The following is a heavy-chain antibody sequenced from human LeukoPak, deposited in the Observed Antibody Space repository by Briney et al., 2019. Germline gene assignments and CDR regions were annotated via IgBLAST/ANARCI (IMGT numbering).Heavy chain of an antibody. CDR2: INPSGGST. CDR3: ARGPGEFPFDY. D-gene: IGHD3-10*01. J-gene: IGHJ4*02. CDR1: GYTFTSYY. V-gene: IGHV1-46*01. Sequence: ASVKVSCKASGYTFTSYYMHWVRQAPGQGLEWMGIINPSGGSTSYAQKFQGRVTITADESTSTAYMELSSLRSEDTAVYYCARGPGEFPFDYWGQGTLVTVSS.